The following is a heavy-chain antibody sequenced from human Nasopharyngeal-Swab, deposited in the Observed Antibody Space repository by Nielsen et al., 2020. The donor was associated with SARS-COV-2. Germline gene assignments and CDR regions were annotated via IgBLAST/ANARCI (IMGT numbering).Heavy chain of an antibody. Sequence: ALSGVALSTTSAAWYWIRQSPSRGLVWLGRTYYRSKWYNDYAVSVKSRITINPDTSKNQFSLQLNSVTPEDTAVYYCAREGPGYDYYDSSGYQSTSDAFDIWGQGTMVTVSS. CDR1: GVALSTTSAA. CDR3: AREGPGYDYYDSSGYQSTSDAFDI. J-gene: IGHJ3*02. CDR2: TYYRSKWYN. V-gene: IGHV6-1*01. D-gene: IGHD3-22*01.